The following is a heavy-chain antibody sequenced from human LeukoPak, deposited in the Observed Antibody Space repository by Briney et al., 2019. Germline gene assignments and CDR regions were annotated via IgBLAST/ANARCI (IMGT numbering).Heavy chain of an antibody. J-gene: IGHJ4*02. D-gene: IGHD3-22*01. V-gene: IGHV1-46*01. CDR1: GYTFTSYY. Sequence: GASVKVSCKASGYTFTSYYMHWVRQAPGQGLEWMGLINPSGGSTSYAQKFQGRVTMTRDTSTSTVHMELSSLRSEDTAVYYCASTGDYYDSSGYYPSYFDYWGQGTLVTVSS. CDR3: ASTGDYYDSSGYYPSYFDY. CDR2: INPSGGST.